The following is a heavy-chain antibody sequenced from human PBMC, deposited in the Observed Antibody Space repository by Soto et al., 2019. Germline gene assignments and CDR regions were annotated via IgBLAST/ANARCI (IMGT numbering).Heavy chain of an antibody. J-gene: IGHJ3*02. V-gene: IGHV3-23*01. Sequence: EVQLLESGGGLVQPGGYLRLSCAASGFTFSSYAMSRVPQAPWQGLEWVSAISGSGGSTYHADSVKGRFTISRANSKKTLYLKMNSLRAEDTAVYYCARTTAEYSISRAGPPGAFDIWGQGTMVTVSS. CDR3: ARTTAEYSISRAGPPGAFDI. CDR1: GFTFSSYA. D-gene: IGHD6-6*01. CDR2: ISGSGGST.